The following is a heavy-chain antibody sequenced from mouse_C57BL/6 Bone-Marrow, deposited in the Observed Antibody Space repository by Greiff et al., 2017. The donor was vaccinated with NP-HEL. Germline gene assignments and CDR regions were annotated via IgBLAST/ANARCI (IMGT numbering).Heavy chain of an antibody. D-gene: IGHD1-1*01. CDR1: GYTFTSYW. CDR2: IYPGNSDT. CDR3: TRKRDITTVGEGFAY. Sequence: EVKLQQSGTVLARPGASVKMSCKTSGYTFTSYWMHWVKQRPGQGLEWIGAIYPGNSDTSYNQKFKGKAKLTAVTSASTAYMELSSLTNEDSAVYYCTRKRDITTVGEGFAYWGQGTLVTVSA. J-gene: IGHJ3*01. V-gene: IGHV1-5*01.